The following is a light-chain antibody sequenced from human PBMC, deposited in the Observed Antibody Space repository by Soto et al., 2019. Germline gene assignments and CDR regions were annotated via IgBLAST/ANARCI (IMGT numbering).Light chain of an antibody. Sequence: EIVLTQSPGTQSLSPGERATLSFMSSQTVNNNYVAWYQQKPGQAPRLLIYGASNRATGIPDRFSGSGSGTDFTLTISRLEPEDFAVYYCQQYGSFSWKCGQGTKGDIK. CDR2: GAS. J-gene: IGKJ1*01. V-gene: IGKV3-20*01. CDR1: QTVNNNY. CDR3: QQYGSFSWK.